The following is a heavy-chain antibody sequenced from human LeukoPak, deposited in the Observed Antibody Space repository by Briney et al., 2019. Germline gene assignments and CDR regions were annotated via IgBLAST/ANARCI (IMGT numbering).Heavy chain of an antibody. V-gene: IGHV3-23*01. Sequence: GGSLRLSCAASGFTFGSYAMSWVRQAPGKGLEWVSFISPNADRTSKADSVEGRFAISRDNPRNTLYLQMNSLRDDDTAVYYCAIMHGYYDGSGYWVQWGQGTLVTVSS. CDR2: ISPNADRT. CDR1: GFTFGSYA. CDR3: AIMHGYYDGSGYWVQ. J-gene: IGHJ4*02. D-gene: IGHD3-22*01.